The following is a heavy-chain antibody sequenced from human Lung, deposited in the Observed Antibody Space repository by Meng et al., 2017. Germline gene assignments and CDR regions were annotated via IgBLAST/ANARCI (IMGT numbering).Heavy chain of an antibody. D-gene: IGHD4-11*01. V-gene: IGHV4-34*01. CDR2: INHSGST. J-gene: IGHJ4*02. CDR3: ARGPTTMAHDFDY. Sequence: VQLQQWGAGLLKPSETLVLTSVVSGGSFSDYYWSWIRQPPGKGLEWIGEINHSGSTNYNPSLESRATISVDTSQNNLSLKLSSVTAADSAVYYCARGPTTMAHDFDYWGQGTLVTVSS. CDR1: GGSFSDYY.